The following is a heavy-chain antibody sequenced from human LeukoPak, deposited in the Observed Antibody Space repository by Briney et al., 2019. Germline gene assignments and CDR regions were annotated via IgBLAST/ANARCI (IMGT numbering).Heavy chain of an antibody. J-gene: IGHJ2*01. CDR2: ISGSGGST. CDR1: GFTFSSYG. CDR3: ARDLRAGGTWSYGVYFDL. Sequence: GGTLRLSCAASGFTFSSYGLTWVRQAPGKGLEWVSTISGSGGSTYYADSVKGRFTISRDNSKNTLDLQMNSLRAEDTAVYYCARDLRAGGTWSYGVYFDLWGRGTLVTVSS. D-gene: IGHD4-17*01. V-gene: IGHV3-23*01.